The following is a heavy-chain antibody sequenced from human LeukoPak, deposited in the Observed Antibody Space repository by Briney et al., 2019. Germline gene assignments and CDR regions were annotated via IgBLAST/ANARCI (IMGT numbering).Heavy chain of an antibody. J-gene: IGHJ6*03. CDR1: GGSFSGYY. CDR2: INHSGST. V-gene: IGHV4-34*01. CDR3: ARHRRYCSSTSCHRYYYYMDV. D-gene: IGHD2-2*01. Sequence: SETLSLTCAVYGGSFSGYYWSWIRQPPGKGLEWIGEINHSGSTNYNPSLKSRVTISVDTSKNQFSLKLSSVTAADTAVYYCARHRRYCSSTSCHRYYYYMDVWGKGTTVTVSS.